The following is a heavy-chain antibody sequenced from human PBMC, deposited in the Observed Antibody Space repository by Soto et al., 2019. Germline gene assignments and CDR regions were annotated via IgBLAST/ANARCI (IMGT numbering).Heavy chain of an antibody. V-gene: IGHV1-69*12. CDR3: ARAYYDILTGPYYYYYGMDV. J-gene: IGHJ6*02. D-gene: IGHD3-9*01. CDR1: GGTFSSYA. Sequence: QVQLVQSGAEVKKPGSSVKVSCKASGGTFSSYAISWVRQAPGQGLEWMGGIIPIFGTANYAQKFQGRVTITADESXXTXYXXLSSLRSEDTAVYYCARAYYDILTGPYYYYYGMDVWGQGTTVTVSS. CDR2: IIPIFGTA.